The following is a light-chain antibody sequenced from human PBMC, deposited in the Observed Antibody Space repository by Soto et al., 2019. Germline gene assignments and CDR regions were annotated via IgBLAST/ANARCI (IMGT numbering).Light chain of an antibody. CDR2: AAS. CDR1: QSISSY. CDR3: QQSYSTLWT. J-gene: IGKJ1*01. V-gene: IGKV1-39*01. Sequence: DIQMTQSPSSLSASVGDRVTITCRASQSISSYLNWYQQKPGKAPKLLIYAASSLQSGVPSRFSGSGSGTDFTLTIRSLQPEDFATEYCQQSYSTLWTLGQGNKVEIK.